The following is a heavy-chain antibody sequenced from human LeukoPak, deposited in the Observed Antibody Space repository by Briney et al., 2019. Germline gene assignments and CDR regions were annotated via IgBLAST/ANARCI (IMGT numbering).Heavy chain of an antibody. CDR3: ARGLTTVASS. J-gene: IGHJ5*02. CDR1: GGSISSYY. Sequence: SETLSLTCTVSGGSISSYYWSWIRQPPGKGLECIGYIYYSGSTNYNPSLKSRVTISEDTSKNQFSLKLSSVTAADTAVYYCARGLTTVASSWGQGTLVTVSS. CDR2: IYYSGST. D-gene: IGHD4-23*01. V-gene: IGHV4-59*01.